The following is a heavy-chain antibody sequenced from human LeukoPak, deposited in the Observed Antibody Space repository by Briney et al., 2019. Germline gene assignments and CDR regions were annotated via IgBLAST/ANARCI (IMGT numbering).Heavy chain of an antibody. CDR2: TYYRSKWYN. Sequence: SQTLSLTCAISGDSSSSNSAAWNWLRQSPSRGLEWLGRTYYRSKWYNDYAISVKSRITINPDTSKNQFSLQLNSVTPEDTAVYYCARGWLRSGFDYWGQGTLVTVSS. J-gene: IGHJ4*02. V-gene: IGHV6-1*01. D-gene: IGHD5-12*01. CDR1: GDSSSSNSAA. CDR3: ARGWLRSGFDY.